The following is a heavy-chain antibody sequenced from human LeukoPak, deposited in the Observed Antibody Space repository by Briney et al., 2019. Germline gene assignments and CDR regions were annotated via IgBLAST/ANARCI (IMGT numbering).Heavy chain of an antibody. CDR2: IVRSGGST. Sequence: PGGSLRLSCAASGFTFSSYAMSWFRQAPGKGLEWVSAIVRSGGSTYYADSVKGRFTISRDNSKNTLYLQMNSLRAEDTAVYYCAKWACSSTSCYGGFDYWGQGTLVTVSS. CDR3: AKWACSSTSCYGGFDY. V-gene: IGHV3-23*01. D-gene: IGHD2-2*01. J-gene: IGHJ4*02. CDR1: GFTFSSYA.